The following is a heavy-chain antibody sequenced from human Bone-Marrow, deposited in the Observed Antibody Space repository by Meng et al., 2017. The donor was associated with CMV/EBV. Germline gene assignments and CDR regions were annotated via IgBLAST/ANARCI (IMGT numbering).Heavy chain of an antibody. Sequence: GGSLRLSCAASGITFSNFDMHWVRQAPGRGLEYVSAISTNGETTYHADSVKGRFIVSRDNSMNTLFLQMDNLGVEDMAVYYCASTSGNFWSGYFPGLSYFWGQGTLVTVSS. CDR1: GITFSNFD. D-gene: IGHD3-3*01. J-gene: IGHJ4*02. CDR3: ASTSGNFWSGYFPGLSYF. V-gene: IGHV3-64*02. CDR2: ISTNGETT.